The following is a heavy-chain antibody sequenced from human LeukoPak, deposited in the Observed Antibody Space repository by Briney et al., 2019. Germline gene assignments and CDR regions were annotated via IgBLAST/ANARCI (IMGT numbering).Heavy chain of an antibody. D-gene: IGHD1-1*01. CDR1: GFTFSSYA. Sequence: GRSLRLSCAASGFTFSSYAMHWVRQAPGKGLEWVAVISYDGSNKYYADSVRGRFTISRDNSKNTLYLQMNSLRAEDTAVYYCARDRSDWSTLVYYYGMDVWGQGTTVTVSS. CDR3: ARDRSDWSTLVYYYGMDV. CDR2: ISYDGSNK. J-gene: IGHJ6*02. V-gene: IGHV3-30-3*01.